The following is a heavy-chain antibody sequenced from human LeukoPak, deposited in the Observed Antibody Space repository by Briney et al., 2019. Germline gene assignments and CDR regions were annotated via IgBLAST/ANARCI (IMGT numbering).Heavy chain of an antibody. CDR1: GGSISSYY. D-gene: IGHD6-19*01. V-gene: IGHV4-59*01. CDR2: VYFSGST. J-gene: IGHJ4*02. Sequence: SETLSLTCTVSGGSISSYYWSWIQQPPGKGLEWIGYVYFSGSTDYNPSLKSRVTISVDTSKNQFSLKLSSVTAADTAVYYCAAYSSGWYFDYWGQGTLVTVSS. CDR3: AAYSSGWYFDY.